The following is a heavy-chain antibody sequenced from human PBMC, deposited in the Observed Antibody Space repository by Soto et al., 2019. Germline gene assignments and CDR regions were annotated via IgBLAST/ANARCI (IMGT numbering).Heavy chain of an antibody. J-gene: IGHJ6*02. CDR1: GGTFSSYA. CDR3: ARSQGSSTSLEIYYYYYYGMDV. CDR2: IIPISETT. Sequence: QVQLVQSGAEVKKPGSSVKVSCKASGGTFSSYAISWVRQAPGQGLEWMGGIIPISETTNYAQKFQGRVTITADESKSTDYMELSSLRSEDTAVYYCARSQGSSTSLEIYYYYYYGMDVWGQGTTVTGSS. V-gene: IGHV1-69*01. D-gene: IGHD2-2*01.